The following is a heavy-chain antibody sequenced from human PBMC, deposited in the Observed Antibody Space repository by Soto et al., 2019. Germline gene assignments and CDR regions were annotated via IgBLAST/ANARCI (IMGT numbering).Heavy chain of an antibody. CDR2: IYYSGST. Sequence: SETLSLTCTVSGGSISSYYWSWIRQPPGKGLEWIGYIYYSGSTNYNPSLKSRVTISVDTSKNQFSLKLSSVTAADTAVYYCARRNYYYYYMDVWGKGTTVTVSS. J-gene: IGHJ6*03. V-gene: IGHV4-59*01. CDR3: ARRNYYYYYMDV. CDR1: GGSISSYY.